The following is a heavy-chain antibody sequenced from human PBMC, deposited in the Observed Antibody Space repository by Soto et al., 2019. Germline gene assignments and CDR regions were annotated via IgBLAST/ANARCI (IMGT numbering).Heavy chain of an antibody. CDR2: ISGSGGST. D-gene: IGHD6-19*01. J-gene: IGHJ4*02. CDR1: GFTFSSYA. V-gene: IGHV3-23*01. CDR3: AKVPFPVAGTGFYFDY. Sequence: GGSLRLSCAASGFTFSSYAMSWVRQAPGKGLEWVSAISGSGGSTYYADSVKGRFTISRDNSKNTLYLQMNSLRAEDTAVYYCAKVPFPVAGTGFYFDYWGQGTLVTVSS.